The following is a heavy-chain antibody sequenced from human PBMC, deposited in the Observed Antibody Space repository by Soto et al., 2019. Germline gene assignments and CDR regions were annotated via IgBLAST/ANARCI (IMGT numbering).Heavy chain of an antibody. D-gene: IGHD6-6*01. CDR3: ARDRSNSPDFFDF. V-gene: IGHV4-30-4*01. Sequence: QVQLQESGPGLVKPSQTLSLTCTVSGGSISSDDHYWPWIRQPPGKGLVWIGYIYYTGSTNYNPSLKSRVTISMDTSKNQFSLKVNSVTAADTAVYYCARDRSNSPDFFDFWGQGTLVTVSS. CDR1: GGSISSDDHY. J-gene: IGHJ4*02. CDR2: IYYTGST.